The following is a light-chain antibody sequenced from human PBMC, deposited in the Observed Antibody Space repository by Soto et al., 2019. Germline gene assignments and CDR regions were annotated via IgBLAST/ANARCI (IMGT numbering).Light chain of an antibody. CDR2: MGS. CDR3: MHTIPSRK. Sequence: DIVMTQSPLSLPVTPGEPASISCRSSQSLLHSNGYTYLDWYLQKPGQSPQLLIYMGSNRASGVPDRFCGSGSSTDFTLKISRVEAEDFGVFSGMHTIPSRKFGGGTK. V-gene: IGKV2-28*01. CDR1: QSLLHSNGYTY. J-gene: IGKJ4*02.